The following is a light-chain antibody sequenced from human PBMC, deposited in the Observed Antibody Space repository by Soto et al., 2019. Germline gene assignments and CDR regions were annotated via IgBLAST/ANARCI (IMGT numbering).Light chain of an antibody. V-gene: IGLV2-14*01. J-gene: IGLJ1*01. CDR3: SSYTSSSIDYV. CDR2: EVS. Sequence: QSALTQPASVSGSRGQSITISCTGTSSDVGGYNYVSWYQQHPGKAPKLMIYEVSNRPSGVSNRFSGSKSGNTASLTISGLQAEDEADYSCSSYTSSSIDYVFGTGTKLTVL. CDR1: SSDVGGYNY.